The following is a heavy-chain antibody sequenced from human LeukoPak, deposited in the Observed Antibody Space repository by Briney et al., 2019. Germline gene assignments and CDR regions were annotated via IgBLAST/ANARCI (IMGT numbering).Heavy chain of an antibody. CDR2: IYYSGST. V-gene: IGHV4-59*01. CDR3: ARTNAFDI. J-gene: IGHJ3*02. Sequence: LETLSLTCTVSGGSISPYHWSWIRQPPGKGLEWIGYIYYSGSTNYNPSLKSRVTISVDTSKNQFSLRLSSVTAADTAVYYCARTNAFDIWGQGTMVTVSS. CDR1: GGSISPYH.